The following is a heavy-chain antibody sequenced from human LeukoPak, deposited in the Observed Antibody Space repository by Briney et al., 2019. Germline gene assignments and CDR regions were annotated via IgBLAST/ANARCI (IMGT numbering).Heavy chain of an antibody. CDR3: ARAYFSSLGDYYDSSGYPYYFDY. J-gene: IGHJ4*02. CDR1: GGSFSGYY. CDR2: INHSGST. D-gene: IGHD3-22*01. Sequence: PSETLSLTCAVYGGSFSGYYWSWTRQPPGKGLEWIGEINHSGSTNYNPSLKSRVTISVDTSKNQFSLKLSSVTAADTAVYYCARAYFSSLGDYYDSSGYPYYFDYWGQGTLVTVSS. V-gene: IGHV4-34*01.